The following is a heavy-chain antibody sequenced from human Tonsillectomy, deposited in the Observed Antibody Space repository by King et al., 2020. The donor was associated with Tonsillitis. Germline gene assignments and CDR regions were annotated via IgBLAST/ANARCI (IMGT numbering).Heavy chain of an antibody. Sequence: VQLVESGGGVVQPGRSLRLSCAASGFTFSSYSMHWVRQAPGKGLEWVALISHDGSRTYYADSVKGRFTISRDNSNNTLYLQMTSLRTEDTAVYYCARERLWTSGWGRDNWGQGTLVTVSS. CDR2: ISHDGSRT. CDR1: GFTFSSYS. CDR3: ARERLWTSGWGRDN. V-gene: IGHV3-33*05. D-gene: IGHD6-19*01. J-gene: IGHJ4*02.